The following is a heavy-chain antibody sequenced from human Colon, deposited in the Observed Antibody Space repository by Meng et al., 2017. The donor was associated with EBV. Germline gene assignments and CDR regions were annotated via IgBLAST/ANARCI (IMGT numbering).Heavy chain of an antibody. Sequence: QVQLVHSGAEVXXXXXXVRXSXKASGYTFTSYDVNWVRQATGQGLEWMGWMNPNSGDTGYAHNFQGRLTMTRNTSISTAYMELTSLRSEDTAVYYCARDVYGSGTYRSDPWGQGTLVTVSS. D-gene: IGHD3-10*01. J-gene: IGHJ5*02. V-gene: IGHV1-8*01. CDR3: ARDVYGSGTYRSDP. CDR2: MNPNSGDT. CDR1: GYTFTSYD.